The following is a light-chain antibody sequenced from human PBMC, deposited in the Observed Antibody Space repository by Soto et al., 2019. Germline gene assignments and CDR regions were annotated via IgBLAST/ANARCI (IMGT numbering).Light chain of an antibody. CDR1: QTITNN. CDR3: QQVNSYPRT. V-gene: IGKV1-9*01. CDR2: EES. J-gene: IGKJ4*01. Sequence: DIHLTQSPSSLSASVGDRVTITCRASQTITNNLAWYQQKPGHPPKLLLYEESSFHSGVPSRFSGRKVGTQFILTIDSLQPEDFATYYCQQVNSYPRTFGGGAKVEIK.